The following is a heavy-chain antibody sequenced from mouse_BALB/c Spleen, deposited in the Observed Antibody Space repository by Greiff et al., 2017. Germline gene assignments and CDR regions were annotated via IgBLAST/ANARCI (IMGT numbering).Heavy chain of an antibody. D-gene: IGHD3-2*01. CDR1: CYTFTRYW. V-gene: IGHV1-69*02. CDR2: IYPSDSYT. J-gene: IGHJ2*01. CDR3: TRVDSSGYETLDY. Sequence: VQLQQPGAELVRPGASVKLSCKASCYTFTRYWINWVKQRPGQGLEWIGNIYPSDSYTNYNQKFKDKATLTVDKSSSTAYMQLSSPTSEDSAVYYCTRVDSSGYETLDYWGQGTTLTVSS.